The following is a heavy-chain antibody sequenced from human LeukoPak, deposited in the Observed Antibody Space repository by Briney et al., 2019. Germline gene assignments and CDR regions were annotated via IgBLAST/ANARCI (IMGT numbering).Heavy chain of an antibody. D-gene: IGHD2-8*01. CDR2: ISYDGSNK. CDR3: ARDPGSSMDHYGMDV. J-gene: IGHJ6*02. V-gene: IGHV3-30-3*01. CDR1: GFTFSSNA. Sequence: GGSLRLSCAASGFTFSSNAMHWVRQAPGKGLEWVAVISYDGSNKYYADSVKGRFTISRDNSKNTLYLQMNSLRAEDTAVYYCARDPGSSMDHYGMDVWGQGTTVTVSS.